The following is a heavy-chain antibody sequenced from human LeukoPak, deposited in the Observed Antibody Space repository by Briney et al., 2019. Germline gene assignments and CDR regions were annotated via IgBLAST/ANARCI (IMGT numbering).Heavy chain of an antibody. CDR3: AKAGAVVVVAAKYFDY. J-gene: IGHJ4*02. V-gene: IGHV3-48*01. CDR1: GFTFSLFE. CDR2: ISTRTYI. D-gene: IGHD2-15*01. Sequence: HPGGSLRLSCVASGFTFSLFEMNWVRQAPGKGPEWISHISTRTYIAYADSVRGRFTVSRDNSKNTLYLQMNSLRAEDTAVYYCAKAGAVVVVAAKYFDYWGQGTLVTVSS.